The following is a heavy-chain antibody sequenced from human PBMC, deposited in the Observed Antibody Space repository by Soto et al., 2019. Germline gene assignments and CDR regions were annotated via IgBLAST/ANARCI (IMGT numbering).Heavy chain of an antibody. J-gene: IGHJ4*02. Sequence: QVQLVQSGAEVKKTGSSVRVSCKASGGSFTTYAINWMRQAPGQGLEWMGGLIPLFGTPNYAQKFQGRLTITADESTSTANMELSSLRYEETAVYYCARVAEEELAGASFYDYWGQGTLVTVSS. D-gene: IGHD6-19*01. CDR3: ARVAEEELAGASFYDY. V-gene: IGHV1-69*01. CDR1: GGSFTTYA. CDR2: LIPLFGTP.